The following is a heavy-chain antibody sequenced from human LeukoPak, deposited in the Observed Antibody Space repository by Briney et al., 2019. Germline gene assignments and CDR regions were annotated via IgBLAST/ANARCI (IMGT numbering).Heavy chain of an antibody. Sequence: GGSLRLSCAASGFIFNNYGLIWVRQAPGKGLEWVSAISNDGGGTNYADFVKGRFTISRDNSKNTLYLQLNSLRAEDTAVYYCARDSTYYYDSGSSGPHYFDNWGQGTLVTVSS. CDR1: GFIFNNYG. CDR3: ARDSTYYYDSGSSGPHYFDN. D-gene: IGHD3-10*01. J-gene: IGHJ4*02. CDR2: ISNDGGGT. V-gene: IGHV3-23*01.